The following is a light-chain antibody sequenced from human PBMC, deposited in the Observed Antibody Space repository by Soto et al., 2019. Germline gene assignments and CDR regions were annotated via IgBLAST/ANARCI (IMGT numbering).Light chain of an antibody. CDR2: HAP. Sequence: DIQMTQSPSSLSASVGDRVTITCRASQSISKWLAWYHQKPGTAPKLLIYHAPTLESGVPSRFSGSGSGTEFTLTISGLQPDDFATYYCQQYRSYSFGQGTKVDIK. V-gene: IGKV1-5*01. CDR1: QSISKW. J-gene: IGKJ1*01. CDR3: QQYRSYS.